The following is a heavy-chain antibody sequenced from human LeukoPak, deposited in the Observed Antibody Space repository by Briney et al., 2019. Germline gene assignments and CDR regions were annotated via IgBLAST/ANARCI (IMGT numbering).Heavy chain of an antibody. D-gene: IGHD6-13*01. V-gene: IGHV4-30-2*01. CDR1: GGSISSGGYS. J-gene: IGHJ4*02. CDR3: ARGSGYSSSWYEY. CDR2: IYHSGST. Sequence: SQTLSLTCAVSGGSISSGGYSWSWIRQPPGKGLEWIGYIYHSGSTYYNPSLKSRVTISVDRSKNQFSLKLSSATAADTAVYYCARGSGYSSSWYEYWGQGTLVTVSS.